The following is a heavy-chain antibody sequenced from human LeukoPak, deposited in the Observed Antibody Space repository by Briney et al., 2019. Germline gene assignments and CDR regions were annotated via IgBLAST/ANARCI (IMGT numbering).Heavy chain of an antibody. V-gene: IGHV3-30-3*01. CDR1: GFTFSSYA. D-gene: IGHD2-21*02. CDR2: ISCDGSNK. J-gene: IGHJ4*02. CDR3: ARDLVVVTAVFDY. Sequence: PGGSLRLSCAASGFTFSSYAMHWVRQAPGKGLEWVAVISCDGSNKYYADSVKGRFTISRDNSKNTLYLQMNSLRAKDTAVYYCARDLVVVTAVFDYWGQGTLVTVSS.